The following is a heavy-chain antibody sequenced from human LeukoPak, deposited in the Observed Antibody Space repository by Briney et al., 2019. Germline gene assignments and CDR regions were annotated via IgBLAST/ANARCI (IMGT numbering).Heavy chain of an antibody. CDR3: TKDHISCVGAGCLLHED. CDR1: GFIFNRFA. J-gene: IGHJ4*02. V-gene: IGHV3-23*01. CDR2: VSGSGGTT. D-gene: IGHD3-9*01. Sequence: GGSLRLSCVASGFIFNRFAMSWVRHAPGKGLEWVSSVSGSGGTTLHAESVKGRFTISKDNSKSTMFLQLNSLRAEDTAVYYCTKDHISCVGAGCLLHEDWGQGTLVTVSS.